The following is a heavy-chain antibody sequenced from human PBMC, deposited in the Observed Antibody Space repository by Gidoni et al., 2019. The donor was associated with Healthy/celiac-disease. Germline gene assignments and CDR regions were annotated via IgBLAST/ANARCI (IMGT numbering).Heavy chain of an antibody. CDR1: GGSISSYY. D-gene: IGHD6-19*01. J-gene: IGHJ5*02. CDR3: ARESAVNWFDP. Sequence: QVQLQEPGPGLVKPSETLSLPCTVSGGSISSYYWSWIRQPPGKGLEWIGYIYYSGSTNYNPSLKSRVTISVDTSKNQFSLKLSSVTAADTAVYYCARESAVNWFDPWGQGTLVTVSS. V-gene: IGHV4-59*01. CDR2: IYYSGST.